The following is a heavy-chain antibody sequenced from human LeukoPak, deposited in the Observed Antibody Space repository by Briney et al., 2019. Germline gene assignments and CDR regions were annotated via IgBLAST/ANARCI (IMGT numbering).Heavy chain of an antibody. V-gene: IGHV4-59*12. CDR3: AREVYYYDSSGYSRTYYFDY. Sequence: SETLSLTCTVSGGSISSYYWSWIRQPPGKGLEWIGYIYYSGSTNYNPSLKSRVTISVDTSKNQFSLKLSSVTAADTAVYYCAREVYYYDSSGYSRTYYFDYWGQGTLVTVSS. CDR1: GGSISSYY. J-gene: IGHJ4*02. D-gene: IGHD3-22*01. CDR2: IYYSGST.